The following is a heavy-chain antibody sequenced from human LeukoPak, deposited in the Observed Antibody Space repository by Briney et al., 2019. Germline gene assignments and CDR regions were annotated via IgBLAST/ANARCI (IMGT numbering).Heavy chain of an antibody. CDR2: INHSGST. D-gene: IGHD6-6*01. J-gene: IGHJ4*02. Sequence: SETLSLTCAAYGGSFSGYYWSRIRQPPGKGLEWIGEINHSGSTNYNPSLKSRVTISVDTSKNQFSLKLSSVTAADTAVYYCARSTSIAEGFDYWGQGTLVTVSS. CDR1: GGSFSGYY. V-gene: IGHV4-34*01. CDR3: ARSTSIAEGFDY.